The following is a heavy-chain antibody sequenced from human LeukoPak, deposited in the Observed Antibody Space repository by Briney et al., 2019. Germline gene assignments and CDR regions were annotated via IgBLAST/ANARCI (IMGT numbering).Heavy chain of an antibody. Sequence: ASVKVSCKSSGYTFTGYYIHWVRQAPGQGLEWMGWLNPNSGGANYAQNFQGRVTMTRDTSISTAYMDLSRLISDDTAVYYCARGLIVGPTTGAFDIWGQGTMVTVSS. V-gene: IGHV1-2*02. J-gene: IGHJ3*02. CDR2: LNPNSGGA. CDR3: ARGLIVGPTTGAFDI. CDR1: GYTFTGYY. D-gene: IGHD1-26*01.